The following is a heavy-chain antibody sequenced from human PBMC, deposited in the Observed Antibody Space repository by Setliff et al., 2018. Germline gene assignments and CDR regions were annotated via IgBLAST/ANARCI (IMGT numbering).Heavy chain of an antibody. D-gene: IGHD2-21*01. Sequence: ASVKVSCKTFGYTFTSYGISWVRQAPGQGLEWMGWISPYNGNTNYAQKLQGRVTMTTETSTTTAYMEVRSLRSDDTAVYYCAREGVHTWSSTDYHYYMDVWGKGTTVTVSS. CDR3: AREGVHTWSSTDYHYYMDV. CDR2: ISPYNGNT. J-gene: IGHJ6*03. V-gene: IGHV1-18*01. CDR1: GYTFTSYG.